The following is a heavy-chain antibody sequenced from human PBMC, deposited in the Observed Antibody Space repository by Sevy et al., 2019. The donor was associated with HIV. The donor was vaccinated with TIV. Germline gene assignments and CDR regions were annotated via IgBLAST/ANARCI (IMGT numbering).Heavy chain of an antibody. V-gene: IGHV3-7*01. Sequence: GGCLRLSCAGSGFTFSSYWMSWVRQAPGKGLERVANINQDGSGKNYVDSVKGRFTISRDNAKNSLYLQMNSLRAEDTAMYYCARDPFSKADYWGQGTLVIVSS. CDR2: INQDGSGK. D-gene: IGHD4-4*01. CDR3: ARDPFSKADY. J-gene: IGHJ4*02. CDR1: GFTFSSYW.